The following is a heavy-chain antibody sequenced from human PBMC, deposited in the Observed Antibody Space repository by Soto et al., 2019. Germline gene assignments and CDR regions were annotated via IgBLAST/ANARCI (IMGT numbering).Heavy chain of an antibody. V-gene: IGHV3-48*02. D-gene: IGHD3-16*01. CDR3: AREGGVLNWFDP. Sequence: EVQLVESGGGLVQPGGSLRLSCAASGFTFSSYSMNWVRQAPGKGLEWVSYISSSSSTIYYADSVKGRFTISRDNAKNSLYLQVNSLRDEDTAVYCCAREGGVLNWFDPWGQGTLVTVSS. CDR1: GFTFSSYS. CDR2: ISSSSSTI. J-gene: IGHJ5*02.